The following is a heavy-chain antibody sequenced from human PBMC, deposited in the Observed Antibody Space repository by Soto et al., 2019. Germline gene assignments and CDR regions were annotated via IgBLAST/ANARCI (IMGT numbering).Heavy chain of an antibody. V-gene: IGHV4-39*01. J-gene: IGHJ6*03. CDR3: ARHRGIRPSMDV. Sequence: SETLSLTCTVSGGSIGSDHYYWGWIRQSPGKGLEWIAYIYYSGNTSYSPSLRSRVTISVDTSENQFSLRLSSVTAADTAVYYCARHRGIRPSMDVWGKGTTVTVSS. CDR1: GGSIGSDHYY. CDR2: IYYSGNT.